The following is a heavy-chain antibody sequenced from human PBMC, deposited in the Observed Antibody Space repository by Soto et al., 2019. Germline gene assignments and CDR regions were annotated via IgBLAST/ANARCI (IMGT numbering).Heavy chain of an antibody. J-gene: IGHJ5*02. CDR3: ARIASSGSLNWFDP. D-gene: IGHD3-10*01. CDR1: GYTFTNYD. V-gene: IGHV1-8*01. CDR2: MNPGSGNT. Sequence: QVQLVQSGAEVKKPGASVKVSCKASGYTFTNYDISWVRQATGQGLEWMGWMNPGSGNTGYAHKFQGRVTMTRNLSISTAYMELSRLGSDDTAIYYCARIASSGSLNWFDPWGQGTLVTVSS.